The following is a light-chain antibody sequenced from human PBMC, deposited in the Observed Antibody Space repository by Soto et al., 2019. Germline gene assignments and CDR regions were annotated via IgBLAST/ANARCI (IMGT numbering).Light chain of an antibody. CDR3: QQYDNFPVS. Sequence: DIPVTQSPSSLSASVGDRVTITCQASQDINHYLNWYQQRPGKAPKSLIYDGSNLETGVPSRFSGSGAGTVFSLTIDNLQPEDVATYYCQQYDNFPVSFGGGTKLEIK. CDR2: DGS. J-gene: IGKJ4*01. V-gene: IGKV1-33*01. CDR1: QDINHY.